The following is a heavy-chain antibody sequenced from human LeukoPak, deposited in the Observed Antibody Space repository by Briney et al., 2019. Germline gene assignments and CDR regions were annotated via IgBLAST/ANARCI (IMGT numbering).Heavy chain of an antibody. V-gene: IGHV4-30-2*01. Sequence: SETLSLTCAVSGGSISSGGYSWSWIRQPPGKGLEWIGYIYHSGSTYYNPSLKSRVTISVDTSKSQFSLKLSSVTAADTAVYYCARDRPSNNYGMDVWGQGTTVTVSS. CDR3: ARDRPSNNYGMDV. CDR2: IYHSGST. CDR1: GGSISSGGYS. J-gene: IGHJ6*02.